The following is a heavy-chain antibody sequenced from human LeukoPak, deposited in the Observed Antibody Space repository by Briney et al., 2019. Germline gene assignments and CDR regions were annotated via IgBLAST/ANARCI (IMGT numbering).Heavy chain of an antibody. CDR1: GYTFTGYY. J-gene: IGHJ4*02. Sequence: ASVKVSCKASGYTFTGYYMHWVPQAPGQGLEWMGWINPNSGGANYAQKFQGRVSMTRNTSTGTAYMELSRLTSDDTAVYYCARGPFGQQLAPFDSWGQGTLVTVSS. D-gene: IGHD6-13*01. CDR3: ARGPFGQQLAPFDS. CDR2: INPNSGGA. V-gene: IGHV1-2*02.